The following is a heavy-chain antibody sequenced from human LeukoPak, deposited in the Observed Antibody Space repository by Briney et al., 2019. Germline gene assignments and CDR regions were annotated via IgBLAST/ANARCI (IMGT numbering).Heavy chain of an antibody. CDR2: ISWNSGSI. Sequence: LSLTCTVSGGSISSYYWSWVRQAPGKGLEWVSGISWNSGSIGYADSVKGRFTISRDNAKNSLYLQMNSLRAEDTALYYCAKDVSGYSGYDGPYFDYWGQGTLVTVSS. J-gene: IGHJ4*02. CDR1: GGSISSYY. CDR3: AKDVSGYSGYDGPYFDY. V-gene: IGHV3-9*01. D-gene: IGHD5-12*01.